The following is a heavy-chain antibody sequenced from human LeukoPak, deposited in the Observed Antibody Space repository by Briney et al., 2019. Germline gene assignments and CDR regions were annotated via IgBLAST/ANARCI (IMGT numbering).Heavy chain of an antibody. V-gene: IGHV1-2*02. CDR1: GYTFTSYG. D-gene: IGHD2-8*01. Sequence: GASVKVSCKASGYTFTSYGISWVRQAPGQGLEWMGWINPNSGGTNYAQKFQGRVTMTRDTSISTAYMELSRLRSDDTAVYYCARDGEGIVPHMDVWGKGTTVTVSS. CDR3: ARDGEGIVPHMDV. CDR2: INPNSGGT. J-gene: IGHJ6*03.